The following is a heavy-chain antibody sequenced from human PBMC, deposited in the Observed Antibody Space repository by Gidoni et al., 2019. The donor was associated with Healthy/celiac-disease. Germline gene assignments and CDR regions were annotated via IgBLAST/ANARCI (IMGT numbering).Heavy chain of an antibody. J-gene: IGHJ2*01. CDR2: IYYSGIT. CDR1: GGSILRHSYY. D-gene: IGHD6-13*01. Sequence: HLQLQESGPGLVKPSATLSLTCPFSGGSILRHSYYWGWIRQPPGKGLEWIGSIYYSGITDYKPDLKSRVTIYVDTSKNQCSRKLSSVTAADTAVYDCATPRSSGYDHGWYFDLWGRGTLVTVSS. CDR3: ATPRSSGYDHGWYFDL. V-gene: IGHV4-39*01.